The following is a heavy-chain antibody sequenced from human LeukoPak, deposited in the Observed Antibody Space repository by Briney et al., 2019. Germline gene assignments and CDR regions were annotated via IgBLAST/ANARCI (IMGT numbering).Heavy chain of an antibody. D-gene: IGHD2-15*01. CDR2: ISSSGSRI. CDR1: GFIFSRYE. V-gene: IGHV3-48*03. J-gene: IGHJ3*02. CDR3: ARDISSSTRAFDI. Sequence: GGSLRLSCAASGFIFSRYEMNWVRQAPGKGLEWVSYISSSGSRIYYADSVKGRFTISRDNANNSVFLQMNSLRAEDTAVYYCARDISSSTRAFDIWGQGTMVTVS.